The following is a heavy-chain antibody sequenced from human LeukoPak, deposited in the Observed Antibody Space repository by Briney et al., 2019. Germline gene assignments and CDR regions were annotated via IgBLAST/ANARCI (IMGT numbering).Heavy chain of an antibody. CDR2: IYPDNSNI. CDR3: ARYNSPGLSGNRLDP. Sequence: GESLKISCKGSGYDFPGYWIGWVRQMPGKGREGMAIIYPDNSNIIYSASFEGQVTLSVDHSLTTAYLQWSSLKASDTAMYYCARYNSPGLSGNRLDPWGQGTLVTVSS. D-gene: IGHD2/OR15-2a*01. CDR1: GYDFPGYW. V-gene: IGHV5-51*01. J-gene: IGHJ5*02.